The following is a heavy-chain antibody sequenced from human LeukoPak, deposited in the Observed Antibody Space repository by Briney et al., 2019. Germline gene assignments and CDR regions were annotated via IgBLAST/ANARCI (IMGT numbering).Heavy chain of an antibody. J-gene: IGHJ4*02. Sequence: PGESLQISCKGSGYTFTSNWIGWVRQLPGKGLEWMGSIFPGNSDTRYSPSFQGQVIMSVDKAISTAFLQWSSLKASDGAMYYCAREGSSSYAHWGQGTLVTVSS. CDR3: AREGSSSYAH. V-gene: IGHV5-51*01. D-gene: IGHD1-26*01. CDR1: GYTFTSNW. CDR2: IFPGNSDT.